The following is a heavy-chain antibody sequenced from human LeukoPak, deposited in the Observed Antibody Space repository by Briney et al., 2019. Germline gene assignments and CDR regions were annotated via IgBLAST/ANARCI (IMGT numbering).Heavy chain of an antibody. CDR2: IYHSGST. D-gene: IGHD3-9*01. Sequence: SETLSLTCTVSGYSISSGYYWGWIRQPPGKGLEWIGSIYHSGSTYYNPSLKSRVTISVDTSKNLFSLKLSSVTAADTAVYYCARAGVVLRYFDWFPLGFDYWGQGTLVTVSS. CDR3: ARAGVVLRYFDWFPLGFDY. CDR1: GYSISSGYY. V-gene: IGHV4-38-2*02. J-gene: IGHJ4*02.